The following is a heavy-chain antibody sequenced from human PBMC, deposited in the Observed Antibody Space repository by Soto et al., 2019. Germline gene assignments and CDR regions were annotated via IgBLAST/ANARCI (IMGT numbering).Heavy chain of an antibody. Sequence: LRLSCAASGFTFSSYSMNWVRQAPGKGLEWVSSISSSSSYIYYADSVKGRFTISRDNAKNSLYLQMNSLRAEDTAVYYCARDQGFDYYDSSGYDYWGQGTLVTVSS. V-gene: IGHV3-21*01. D-gene: IGHD3-22*01. CDR2: ISSSSSYI. CDR1: GFTFSSYS. J-gene: IGHJ4*02. CDR3: ARDQGFDYYDSSGYDY.